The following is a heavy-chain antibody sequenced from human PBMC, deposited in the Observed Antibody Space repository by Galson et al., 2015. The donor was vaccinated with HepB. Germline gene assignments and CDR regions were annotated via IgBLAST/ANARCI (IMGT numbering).Heavy chain of an antibody. CDR1: GFTFSSYG. CDR3: ASLGYCSSTSCYRSGYYYYYMDV. Sequence: SLRLSCAASGFTFSSYGMHWVRQAPGKGLEWVAVIWYDGSNKYYADSVKGRFTISRDNSKNTLYPQMNSLRAEDTAVYYCASLGYCSSTSCYRSGYYYYYMDVWGKGTTVTVSS. J-gene: IGHJ6*03. CDR2: IWYDGSNK. V-gene: IGHV3-33*01. D-gene: IGHD2-2*01.